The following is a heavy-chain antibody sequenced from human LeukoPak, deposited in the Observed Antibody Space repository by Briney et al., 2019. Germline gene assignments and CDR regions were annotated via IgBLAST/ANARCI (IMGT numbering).Heavy chain of an antibody. V-gene: IGHV3-9*01. Sequence: GRSLRLSCAASGFTFDDYAMHWVRQAPGKGLEWVSSISWDSGIIRYADSIKGRFTISRDNAKNSLYLQMNSLRAEDTALYFCATLAFLWFGETKFGDAFDIWGQGTMVTVSS. CDR1: GFTFDDYA. CDR3: ATLAFLWFGETKFGDAFDI. CDR2: ISWDSGII. D-gene: IGHD3-10*01. J-gene: IGHJ3*02.